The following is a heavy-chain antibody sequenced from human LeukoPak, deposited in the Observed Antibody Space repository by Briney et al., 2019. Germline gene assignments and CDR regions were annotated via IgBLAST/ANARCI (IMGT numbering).Heavy chain of an antibody. J-gene: IGHJ4*02. Sequence: PGGSLRLSCAASGFTFSSYWMHWVRQAPGKGLVWVSRIGSFGSSNNYADSVRGRFTISRDNAKNTLYLQMSSLRADDTAVYYCARSDHYHDNSGYDVWGQGTLVTVSS. CDR3: ARSDHYHDNSGYDV. CDR1: GFTFSSYW. CDR2: IGSFGSSN. D-gene: IGHD3-22*01. V-gene: IGHV3-74*01.